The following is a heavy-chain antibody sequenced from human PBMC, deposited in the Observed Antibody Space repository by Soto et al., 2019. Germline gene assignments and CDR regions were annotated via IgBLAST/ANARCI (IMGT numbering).Heavy chain of an antibody. Sequence: PSQTLSLTCAISGDSVSSNSAAWNWIRQSPSRGLEWLGRTYYRSKWYNDYAVSVKSRITINPDTSKNQFSLQLNSVTPEDTAVYYCARGTENGTYSSSWYFSSDYGMEVWGQGTTVTVSS. J-gene: IGHJ6*02. V-gene: IGHV6-1*01. CDR1: GDSVSSNSAA. CDR2: TYYRSKWYN. D-gene: IGHD6-13*01. CDR3: ARGTENGTYSSSWYFSSDYGMEV.